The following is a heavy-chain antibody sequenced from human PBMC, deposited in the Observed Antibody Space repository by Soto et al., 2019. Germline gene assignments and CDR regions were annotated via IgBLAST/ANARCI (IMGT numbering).Heavy chain of an antibody. D-gene: IGHD3-10*01. V-gene: IGHV1-69*02. CDR2: IIPILGIA. CDR3: ARAPTSITMVRGVTRFDP. J-gene: IGHJ5*02. Sequence: QVQLVQSGAEVKKPGSSVKVSCKASGGTFSSYTISWVRQAPGQRLEWMGRIIPILGIANYAQKFQGRVTITADKSTSAAYMELSSLRSEDTAVYYCARAPTSITMVRGVTRFDPWGQGTLVTVSS. CDR1: GGTFSSYT.